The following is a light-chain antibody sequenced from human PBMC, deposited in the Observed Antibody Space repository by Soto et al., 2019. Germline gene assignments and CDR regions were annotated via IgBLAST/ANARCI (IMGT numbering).Light chain of an antibody. CDR3: QQFGSSPGFT. Sequence: EIVLTQSPATLSLSPGERATLSCRASESIESRYLAWYQQRPGQAPRLLIYGTSSRATGIPDRFSGSGSGTDFSLTISRLEPEDFAVYYCQQFGSSPGFTFGPGTKVDTK. CDR1: ESIESRY. V-gene: IGKV3-20*01. CDR2: GTS. J-gene: IGKJ3*01.